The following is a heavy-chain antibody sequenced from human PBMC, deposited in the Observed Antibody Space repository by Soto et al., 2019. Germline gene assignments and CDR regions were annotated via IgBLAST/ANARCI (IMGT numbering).Heavy chain of an antibody. CDR1: GGSISRYY. D-gene: IGHD7-27*01. CDR3: ARHRATVARTGVHYYYGMDV. J-gene: IGHJ6*02. Sequence: QVQLQESGPGLVKPSETLSLTCTVSGGSISRYYWSWIRQPPGKGLEWIGYIYYNGSTKYNPSLKGRVTMPVDTSRTQLSLKLNSVTAAAKAWYYWARHRATVARTGVHYYYGMDVWGQGTTVTVSS. CDR2: IYYNGST. V-gene: IGHV4-59*01.